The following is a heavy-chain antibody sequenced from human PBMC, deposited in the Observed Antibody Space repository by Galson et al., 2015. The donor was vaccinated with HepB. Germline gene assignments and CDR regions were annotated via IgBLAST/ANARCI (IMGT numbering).Heavy chain of an antibody. Sequence: SLRLSCAASGFRFSRYGMDWVRQAPGQGLEGVAVISYDGSHQYYGDSVKGRFTISRDNSKSTLFLQMNSLRAEDTAVYYCAKGDNLGWSTHDAFHIWGQGTVVTVSS. CDR2: ISYDGSHQ. CDR1: GFRFSRYG. V-gene: IGHV3-30*18. J-gene: IGHJ3*02. D-gene: IGHD6-19*01. CDR3: AKGDNLGWSTHDAFHI.